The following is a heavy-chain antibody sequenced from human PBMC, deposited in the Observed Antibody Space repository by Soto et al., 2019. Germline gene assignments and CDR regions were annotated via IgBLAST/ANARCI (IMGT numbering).Heavy chain of an antibody. CDR2: IKSKTDGGTT. D-gene: IGHD1-1*01. V-gene: IGHV3-15*07. CDR1: GFTFSNAW. J-gene: IGHJ6*02. CDR3: TTEWNSNYYYYGMDV. Sequence: GGPLRVSCGASGFTFSNAWMNWVRQAPGKGLEWVGRIKSKTDGGTTDYAAPVKGRFTISRDDSKNTLYLQMNSLKTEDTAVYYCTTEWNSNYYYYGMDVWGQGTTVTVSS.